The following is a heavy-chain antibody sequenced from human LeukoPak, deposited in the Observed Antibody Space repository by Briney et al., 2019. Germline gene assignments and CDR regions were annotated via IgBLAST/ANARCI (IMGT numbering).Heavy chain of an antibody. Sequence: ASVKVSCKASGYTFTGYYMHWVRQAPGQGLEWMGWINPNSGGTNYAQKFQGRVTMTRDTSISTAYMELSRLRSDDTAVYYCARVGSLDEMEYYFDYWGQGTLVTVSS. CDR3: ARVGSLDEMEYYFDY. D-gene: IGHD5-24*01. CDR2: INPNSGGT. CDR1: GYTFTGYY. J-gene: IGHJ4*02. V-gene: IGHV1-2*02.